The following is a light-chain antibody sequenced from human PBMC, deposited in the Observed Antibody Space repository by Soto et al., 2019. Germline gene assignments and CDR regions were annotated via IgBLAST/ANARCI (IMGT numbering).Light chain of an antibody. Sequence: EIVMTQSPATVSVPPGERATLSCRASQSIRNKLAWYQQRPGQAPTLVIYGASTRATGVPASFRGSGSGTEFTLTISRLEPEDFAVYFCQQFGNSPWTFGQGTKVDIK. CDR2: GAS. V-gene: IGKV3-15*01. CDR1: QSIRNK. J-gene: IGKJ1*01. CDR3: QQFGNSPWT.